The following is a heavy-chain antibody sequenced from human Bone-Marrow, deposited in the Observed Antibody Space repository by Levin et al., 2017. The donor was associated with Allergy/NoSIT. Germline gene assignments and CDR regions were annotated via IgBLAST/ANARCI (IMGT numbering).Heavy chain of an antibody. CDR2: ITYTGDST. CDR3: ERKGGHVQVGTFDP. D-gene: IGHD5-12*01. CDR1: GFTFSNYA. J-gene: IGHJ5*02. V-gene: IGHV3-23*01. Sequence: GESLKISCAASGFTFSNYAMSWVRQAPGKGLEWVSAITYTGDSTHYADSVRGRFIISRDNSKNTLFLQMNTLRAEDTATYYCERKGGHVQVGTFDPWGQGTLVTVSS.